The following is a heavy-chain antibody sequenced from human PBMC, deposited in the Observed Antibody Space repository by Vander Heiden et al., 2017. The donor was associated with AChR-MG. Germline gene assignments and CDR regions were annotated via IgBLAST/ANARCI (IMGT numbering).Heavy chain of an antibody. Sequence: EVQLLESGGGLVQPGGSLRLSCAASGFTFSSYAMSWVRQAPGRGLGWVSAISGSGGSTSYADSVKGRFTISRDNSKNTLYLQMNRLRAEHTAVYYCAKEGGSVVGYYGMDVWGQGPTVTVSS. CDR1: GFTFSSYA. J-gene: IGHJ6*02. CDR3: AKEGGSVVGYYGMDV. D-gene: IGHD2-2*01. CDR2: ISGSGGST. V-gene: IGHV3-23*01.